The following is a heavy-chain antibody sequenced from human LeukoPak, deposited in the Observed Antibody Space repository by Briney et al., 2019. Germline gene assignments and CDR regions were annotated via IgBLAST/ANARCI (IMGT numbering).Heavy chain of an antibody. D-gene: IGHD3-10*01. V-gene: IGHV3-30*18. CDR3: AKDPRSSGLNWFDP. J-gene: IGHJ5*02. Sequence: GGSLRLSCAASGFTFSSYWMSWVRQAPGKGLEWVAVISYDGSNKYYADSVKGRFTISRDNSKNTLYLQMNSLRAEDTAVYYCAKDPRSSGLNWFDPWGQGTLVTVSS. CDR1: GFTFSSYW. CDR2: ISYDGSNK.